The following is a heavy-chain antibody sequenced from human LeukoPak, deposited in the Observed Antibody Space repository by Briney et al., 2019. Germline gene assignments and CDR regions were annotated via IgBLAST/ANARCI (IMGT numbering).Heavy chain of an antibody. J-gene: IGHJ3*02. D-gene: IGHD3-22*01. CDR3: ARGRIVVAYTGAFDI. Sequence: MASETLSLTCTVSGGSISPFYWNWLRQPPGKGLEWIGYIYYTGGTSYSPSLNSRATISVDTSKNQISLKLSSVTAADTAVYYCARGRIVVAYTGAFDIWGQGTMVPVSS. CDR1: GGSISPFY. CDR2: IYYTGGT. V-gene: IGHV4-59*12.